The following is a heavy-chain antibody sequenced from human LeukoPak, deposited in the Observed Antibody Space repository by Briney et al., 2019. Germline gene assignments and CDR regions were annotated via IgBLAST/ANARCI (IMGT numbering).Heavy chain of an antibody. CDR1: GGSISSYY. V-gene: IGHV4-59*01. D-gene: IGHD4-17*01. CDR2: IYYSGST. J-gene: IGHJ4*02. Sequence: SETLSLTCTVSGGSISSYYWSWIRQPPGKGLEWIGYIYYSGSTNYNPSLKSRVTISVDTSKNQFSLKLSSVTAADTAVYYCARNDYGDPYYFDYWGQGTLVTVSS. CDR3: ARNDYGDPYYFDY.